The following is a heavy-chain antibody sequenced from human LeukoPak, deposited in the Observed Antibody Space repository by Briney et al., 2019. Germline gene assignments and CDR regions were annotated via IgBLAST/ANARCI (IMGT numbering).Heavy chain of an antibody. D-gene: IGHD3-10*01. V-gene: IGHV3-74*01. Sequence: PGGSLRLSCAASGFTFSSYWMHWVRQAPGKGLVWVSRINSDGSSTSCADSVKGRFTISRDNAKNTLYLQMNSLRAEDTAVYYCARAYYYGSGSYPYDYWGQGTLVTVSS. J-gene: IGHJ4*02. CDR2: INSDGSST. CDR3: ARAYYYGSGSYPYDY. CDR1: GFTFSSYW.